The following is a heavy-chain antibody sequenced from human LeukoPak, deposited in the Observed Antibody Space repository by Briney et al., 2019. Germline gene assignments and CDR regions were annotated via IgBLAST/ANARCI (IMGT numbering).Heavy chain of an antibody. D-gene: IGHD4-17*01. J-gene: IGHJ4*02. Sequence: ASETLSLTCTVSDGSITNDDWSWVRQPPGKGLEYIGHVHYSGTANYKPSLRSRVTISIATSKQQFFLKLKSVTAADTAVYYCARGYGDFRVEGRYFHSWGQGTLVTVSS. CDR3: ARGYGDFRVEGRYFHS. CDR1: DGSITNDD. V-gene: IGHV4-59*01. CDR2: VHYSGTA.